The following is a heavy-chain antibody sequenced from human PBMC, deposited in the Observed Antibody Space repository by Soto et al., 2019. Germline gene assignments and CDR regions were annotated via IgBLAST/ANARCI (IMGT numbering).Heavy chain of an antibody. CDR1: GLNFDDFA. V-gene: IGHV3-9*01. J-gene: IGHJ4*02. CDR3: AKGRYDFWSPYYFDS. D-gene: IGHD3-3*01. CDR2: ITWNSRVL. Sequence: GGSLRLSCVVTGLNFDDFAMHWVRQAPGKGREWVSGITWNSRVLAYADSVKGRFTISRDNARNSLYLQMDSLRDEDTALYYCAKGRYDFWSPYYFDSWGQGTLVTVSS.